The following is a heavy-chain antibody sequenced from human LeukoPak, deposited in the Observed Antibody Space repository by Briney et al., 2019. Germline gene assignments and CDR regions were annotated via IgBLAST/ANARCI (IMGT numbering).Heavy chain of an antibody. V-gene: IGHV3-21*01. CDR1: GFTFSSYS. D-gene: IGHD2-8*01. J-gene: IGHJ3*02. Sequence: GGSLRLSCAASGFTFSSYSMNWVRQAPGKGLEWVSSISSSSSYIYYADSVKGRFTISRDNAKNSLYLQMNSLRAEDTAVYYCARDAQYADDAFDIWGQGTLVTVSS. CDR2: ISSSSSYI. CDR3: ARDAQYADDAFDI.